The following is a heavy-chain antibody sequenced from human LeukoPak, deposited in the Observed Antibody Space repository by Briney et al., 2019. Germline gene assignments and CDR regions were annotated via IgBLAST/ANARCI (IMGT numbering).Heavy chain of an antibody. CDR1: GYRFNAYW. D-gene: IGHD3-22*01. J-gene: IGHJ3*01. Sequence: GESLKISCKGSGYRFNAYWIAWVRQMPGKGLEWMGIIYPDDSDTRYSPSFQGQVTISADKSVRTAYLQWSSLKASDTAMYYFARPKITSYYDSRGYDAFDVWGQGTMVTVSS. CDR3: ARPKITSYYDSRGYDAFDV. CDR2: IYPDDSDT. V-gene: IGHV5-51*01.